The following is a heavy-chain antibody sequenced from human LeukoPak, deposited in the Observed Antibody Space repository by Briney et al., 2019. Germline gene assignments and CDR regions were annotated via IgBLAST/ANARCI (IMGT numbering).Heavy chain of an antibody. V-gene: IGHV5-51*01. Sequence: GESLKISCKGSGYSFTSYWIGWVRQMPGKGLEWMGIIYPGDSDTRYSPSFQGQVTISADKSISTAYLQWSSLKASDTAMYYCARGNRNSGSYLDAFDIWGQGTMVTVSS. CDR1: GYSFTSYW. J-gene: IGHJ3*02. D-gene: IGHD1-26*01. CDR3: ARGNRNSGSYLDAFDI. CDR2: IYPGDSDT.